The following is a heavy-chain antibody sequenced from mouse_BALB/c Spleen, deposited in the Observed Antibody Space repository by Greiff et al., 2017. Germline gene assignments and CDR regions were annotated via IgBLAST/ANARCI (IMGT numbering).Heavy chain of an antibody. CDR1: GFTFSSYG. J-gene: IGHJ4*01. CDR3: ARALGFYYGPWDMDY. CDR2: INSNGGST. V-gene: IGHV5-6-3*01. Sequence: DVMLVESGGGLVQPGGSLKLSCAASGFTFSSYGMSWVRQTPDKRLELVATINSNGGSTYYPDSVKGRFTISRDNAKNTLYLQMSSLKSEDTAMYYCARALGFYYGPWDMDYWGQGTSVTVSS. D-gene: IGHD1-2*01.